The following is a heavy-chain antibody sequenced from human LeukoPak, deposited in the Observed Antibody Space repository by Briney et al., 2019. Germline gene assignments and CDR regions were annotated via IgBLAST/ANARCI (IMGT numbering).Heavy chain of an antibody. Sequence: GGSLRLSCAASGFTFSSYAMSWVRQAPGKGLEWVSAISGSGGSTYYADSVKGRFTISRDNSKNTLYLQMNSLRAEDTAVYYCAKPPSYGDYSSLDNYYYMDVWSKGTTVTVSS. J-gene: IGHJ6*03. V-gene: IGHV3-23*01. CDR1: GFTFSSYA. D-gene: IGHD4-17*01. CDR2: ISGSGGST. CDR3: AKPPSYGDYSSLDNYYYMDV.